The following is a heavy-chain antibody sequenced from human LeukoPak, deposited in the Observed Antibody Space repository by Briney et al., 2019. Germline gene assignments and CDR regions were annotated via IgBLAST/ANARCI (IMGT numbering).Heavy chain of an antibody. D-gene: IGHD4-17*01. V-gene: IGHV4-59*01. J-gene: IGHJ4*02. CDR2: IYYSRST. CDR3: ASSGPYGDYPFDY. Sequence: PSETLSLTCTVSGGSISSYYWSWIRQPPGKGLEWIGYIYYSRSTNYNPSLKSRVTISVDTSKNQFSLKLSSVTAADTAVYYCASSGPYGDYPFDYWGQGTLVTVSS. CDR1: GGSISSYY.